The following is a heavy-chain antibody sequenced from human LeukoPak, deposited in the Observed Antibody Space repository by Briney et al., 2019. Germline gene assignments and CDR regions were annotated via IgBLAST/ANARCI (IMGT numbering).Heavy chain of an antibody. CDR3: ARSLLKQPYDWYFDL. CDR2: IYPGDSDT. D-gene: IGHD6-13*01. Sequence: GESLKISCKGSGYSFTSYWIGWVRQMPGKSLEWMGIIYPGDSDTRYSPPFQGQVTISADKSISTAYLQWSSLKASDTAMYYCARSLLKQPYDWYFDLWGRGTLVTVSS. V-gene: IGHV5-51*01. J-gene: IGHJ2*01. CDR1: GYSFTSYW.